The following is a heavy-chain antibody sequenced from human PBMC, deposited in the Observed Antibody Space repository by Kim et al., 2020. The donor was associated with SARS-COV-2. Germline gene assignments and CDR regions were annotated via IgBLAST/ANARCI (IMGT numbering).Heavy chain of an antibody. Sequence: ASVKVSCKASGYTFTSYGISWVRQAPGQGLEWMGWISAYNGNTNYAQKLQGRVTMTTDTSTSTAYMELRSLRSDDTAVYYCAREPVGGSYYTSTYFDYWGQGTLVTVSS. CDR2: ISAYNGNT. V-gene: IGHV1-18*01. CDR3: AREPVGGSYYTSTYFDY. CDR1: GYTFTSYG. J-gene: IGHJ4*02. D-gene: IGHD1-26*01.